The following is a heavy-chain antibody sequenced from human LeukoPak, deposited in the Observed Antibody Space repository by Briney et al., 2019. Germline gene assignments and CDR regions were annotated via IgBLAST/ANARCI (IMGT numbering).Heavy chain of an antibody. J-gene: IGHJ3*02. Sequence: GGSLRLSCAASGISVSSNYMNWVRQAPGKGLEWVSVIYSGGSTYYADSVKGRFTISRDNSKNTLYLHMNSLRAEDTAVYYCARDMSPWETRNPDAFDIWGQGTMVTVSS. V-gene: IGHV3-53*01. CDR2: IYSGGST. CDR3: ARDMSPWETRNPDAFDI. CDR1: GISVSSNY. D-gene: IGHD1-14*01.